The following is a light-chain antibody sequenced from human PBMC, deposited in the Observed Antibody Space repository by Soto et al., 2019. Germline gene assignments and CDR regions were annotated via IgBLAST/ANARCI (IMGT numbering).Light chain of an antibody. J-gene: IGKJ2*01. CDR2: KAS. Sequence: IQMTQSPSTLSASVGDRVTITCRASQSISSWLAWYQQKPGKAPKLLIYKASSLESGVPSRFSGSGSGTEFTLTSSNLQPDDFATYCCQHDNIYSYTLGQGNELEIK. CDR1: QSISSW. CDR3: QHDNIYSYT. V-gene: IGKV1-5*03.